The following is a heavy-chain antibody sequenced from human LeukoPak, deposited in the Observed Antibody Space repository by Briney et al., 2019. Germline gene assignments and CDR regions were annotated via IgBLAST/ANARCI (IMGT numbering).Heavy chain of an antibody. CDR2: SSSTGNTI. CDR1: GYTFSSYE. CDR3: AREAYSSSSRYDY. Sequence: PGGSLRLSCAASGYTFSSYEMNWVRQAPGKGLEWISYSSSTGNTIYYADSVKGRFTISRDNAKNSLYLQLSNLRAEDTAVYYCAREAYSSSSRYDYWGQGTLVTVSS. J-gene: IGHJ4*02. V-gene: IGHV3-48*03. D-gene: IGHD6-6*01.